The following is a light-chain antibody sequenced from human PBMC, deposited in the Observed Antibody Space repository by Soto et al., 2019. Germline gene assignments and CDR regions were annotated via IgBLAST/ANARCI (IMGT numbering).Light chain of an antibody. J-gene: IGKJ2*03. V-gene: IGKV3-20*01. Sequence: EIVLTQSPGTLSLSPGERATLSCRAIQSVSSSNLAWYQHKPGQPPRLVMYGASSRATGIPDRFSGSGSGTDFTLTISRLEPEDFAIYYCQQYGSSPVSFGQGTKLEIK. CDR1: QSVSSSN. CDR3: QQYGSSPVS. CDR2: GAS.